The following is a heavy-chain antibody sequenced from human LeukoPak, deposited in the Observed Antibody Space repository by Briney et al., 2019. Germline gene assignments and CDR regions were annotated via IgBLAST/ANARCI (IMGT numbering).Heavy chain of an antibody. CDR1: GGSISSYY. Sequence: PSETLSLTCTVSGGSISSYYWSWIRQPPGKGLEWIGYIYYSGSTNYNPSLKSRVTISVDTSKNQFSLKLSSVTAADTAVYYCARDLRYCSSTSCYPYYGMDVWGQGTTVTVSS. J-gene: IGHJ6*02. CDR2: IYYSGST. D-gene: IGHD2-2*01. CDR3: ARDLRYCSSTSCYPYYGMDV. V-gene: IGHV4-59*01.